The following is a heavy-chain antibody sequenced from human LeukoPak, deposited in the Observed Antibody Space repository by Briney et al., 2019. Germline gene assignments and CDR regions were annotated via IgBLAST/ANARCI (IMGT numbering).Heavy chain of an antibody. Sequence: GGSLRLSCAASGFTFSSYAMSWVRQAPGKGLEWVSAISDSGGYTYYADSVKGRFTISRDNSKNTLYLQMHSLRAEDTAVYYCVKDYATIAAAANPLFDYWGQGALVTVSS. CDR2: ISDSGGYT. CDR3: VKDYATIAAAANPLFDY. J-gene: IGHJ4*02. V-gene: IGHV3-23*01. CDR1: GFTFSSYA. D-gene: IGHD6-13*01.